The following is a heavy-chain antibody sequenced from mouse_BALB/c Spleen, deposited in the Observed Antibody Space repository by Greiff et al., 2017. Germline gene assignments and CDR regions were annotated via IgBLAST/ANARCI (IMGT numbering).Heavy chain of an antibody. CDR3: ARGHYYGSSYENYLDY. CDR2: ISCYNGAT. D-gene: IGHD1-1*01. V-gene: IGHV1S34*01. Sequence: LVKTGASVKISCKASGYSFTGYYMHWVKQSHGKSLEWIGYISCYNGATSYNQKFKGKATFTVDTSSSTAYMQFNSLTSEDSAVYYCARGHYYGSSYENYLDYWGQGTTLTVAS. CDR1: GYSFTGYY. J-gene: IGHJ2*01.